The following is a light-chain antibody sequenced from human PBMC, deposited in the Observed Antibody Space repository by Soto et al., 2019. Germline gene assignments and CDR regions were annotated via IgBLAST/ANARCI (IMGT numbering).Light chain of an antibody. Sequence: ETVMTQSPVTLSVSPGGRATLSCRASQSVTSDSLAWFQQRPGQAPRLLIYRTSTRATGVPARFSGSGSGTEFTLTISSLQSEDFAVYYCQQYNIWWAFGQGTKVEIK. CDR1: QSVTSD. V-gene: IGKV3-15*01. CDR3: QQYNIWWA. J-gene: IGKJ1*01. CDR2: RTS.